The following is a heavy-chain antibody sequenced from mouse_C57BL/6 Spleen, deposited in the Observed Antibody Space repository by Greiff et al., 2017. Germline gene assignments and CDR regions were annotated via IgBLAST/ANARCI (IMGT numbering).Heavy chain of an antibody. Sequence: VQLQQSGPELVKPGASVKISCKASGYAFSSSWMNWVKQRPGKGLEWIGRIYPGDGDTNYNGKFKGKATLTADKSSSTAYMQLSSLTSEDSAVYFCARRGAGRTDYCDDWGQGTTLTGSS. V-gene: IGHV1-82*01. D-gene: IGHD3-3*01. CDR3: ARRGAGRTDYCDD. CDR1: GYAFSSSW. J-gene: IGHJ2*01. CDR2: IYPGDGDT.